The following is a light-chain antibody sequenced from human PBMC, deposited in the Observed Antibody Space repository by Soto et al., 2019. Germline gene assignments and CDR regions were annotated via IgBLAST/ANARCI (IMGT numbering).Light chain of an antibody. V-gene: IGKV1-5*01. CDR1: QSINNR. Sequence: IQMTQSPSTLSASIGDRVTITCRASQSINNRLAWYQQMPGKAPNLLIYDASTLESGVPSRFRGSGSETEFTLTISGLQSEDFATYYRQQYYSYPPRTFGQGTKVDIK. CDR2: DAS. CDR3: QQYYSYPPRT. J-gene: IGKJ1*01.